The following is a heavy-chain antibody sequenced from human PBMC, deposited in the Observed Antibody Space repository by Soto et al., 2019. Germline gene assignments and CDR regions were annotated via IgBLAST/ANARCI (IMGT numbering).Heavy chain of an antibody. Sequence: PGGSLRLSCAASGFTFTRYSMNWVRQAPGKGLEWVSSISSTTNYIYYADSMKGRFTVSRDNAKNSVYLEMNSLSAEDTAVYYCARESEDLTSNFDYWGQGTLVTVSS. CDR2: ISSTTNYI. V-gene: IGHV3-21*01. CDR1: GFTFTRYS. CDR3: ARESEDLTSNFDY. J-gene: IGHJ4*02.